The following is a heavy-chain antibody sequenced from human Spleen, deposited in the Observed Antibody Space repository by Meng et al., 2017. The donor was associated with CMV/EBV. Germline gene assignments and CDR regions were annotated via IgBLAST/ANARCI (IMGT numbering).Heavy chain of an antibody. D-gene: IGHD1-26*01. CDR3: ARGRIYWFDP. V-gene: IGHV4-61*05. CDR2: FAYSGST. Sequence: LTCTVSGGSISSSSYYWGWIRQPPGKGLEWIGYFAYSGSTSYNPSLKSRVTILLDTSKNQFSLKMTSVTAADSAVYYCARGRIYWFDPWGQGTLVTVSS. J-gene: IGHJ5*02. CDR1: GGSISSSSYY.